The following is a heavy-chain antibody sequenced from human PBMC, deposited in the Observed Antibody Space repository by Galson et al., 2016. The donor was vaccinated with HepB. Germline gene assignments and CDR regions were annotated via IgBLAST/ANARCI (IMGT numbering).Heavy chain of an antibody. D-gene: IGHD3-10*01. J-gene: IGHJ4*02. CDR2: ISNRGRT. CDR3: ARHSDNYGSGSYHTYQLDY. Sequence: SETLSLTCEVSGDSVKSKSSCWGWIRQSPGKGLEWIGTISNRGRTKYNPSLKSRVTMSLDTSSDQFSLKLTSVTASDTAVYYCARHSDNYGSGSYHTYQLDYWGQGILATVSS. CDR1: GDSVKSKSSC. V-gene: IGHV4-39*01.